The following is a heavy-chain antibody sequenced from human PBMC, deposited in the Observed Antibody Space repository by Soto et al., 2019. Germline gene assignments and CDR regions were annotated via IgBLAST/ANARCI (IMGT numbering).Heavy chain of an antibody. CDR1: GYTFTSYD. Sequence: GASVKVSCKASGYTFTSYDINWVRQATGQGLEWMGWMNPNSGNTGYAQKFQGRVTMTRNTSISTAYMELSSLRSEDTAVYYCARKPRTITIFGVVNAFDIWGQGTMVTVSS. CDR2: MNPNSGNT. V-gene: IGHV1-8*01. CDR3: ARKPRTITIFGVVNAFDI. J-gene: IGHJ3*02. D-gene: IGHD3-3*01.